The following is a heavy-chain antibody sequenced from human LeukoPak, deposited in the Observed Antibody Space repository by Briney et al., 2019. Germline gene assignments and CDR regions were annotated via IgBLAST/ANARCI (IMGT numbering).Heavy chain of an antibody. CDR1: GFTFSSYA. V-gene: IGHV3-23*01. Sequence: GGSLRLSCAASGFTFSSYAMTWVSQAPGKGPEWVSTMSGNGDSALYADSMKGQFTTSRDNSKNTLYLQMNSLRAEDSALYNCAKYRPGWYEDYWGQGTLVIVSP. D-gene: IGHD6-19*01. CDR2: MSGNGDSA. CDR3: AKYRPGWYEDY. J-gene: IGHJ4*02.